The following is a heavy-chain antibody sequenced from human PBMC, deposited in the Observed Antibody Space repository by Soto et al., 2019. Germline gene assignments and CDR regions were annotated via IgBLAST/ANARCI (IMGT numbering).Heavy chain of an antibody. D-gene: IGHD2-21*02. CDR2: INAGNGNT. Sequence: QVQLVQSGAEEKKPGASVKVSCKASGYTFTSYAMHWVRQAPGQRLEWMGWINAGNGNTKYSQKFQGRVTITRDTSASKAYMELSSLRSEDTAVYYCARSIVVVTALDYWGQGTLVTAS. CDR3: ARSIVVVTALDY. CDR1: GYTFTSYA. V-gene: IGHV1-3*05. J-gene: IGHJ4*02.